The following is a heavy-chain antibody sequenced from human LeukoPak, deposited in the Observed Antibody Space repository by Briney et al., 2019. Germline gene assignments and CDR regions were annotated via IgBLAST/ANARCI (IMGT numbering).Heavy chain of an antibody. Sequence: PSETLSLTCAVYGGSFSGYYWSWIRQPPGKGLEWIGEINHSGSTNYNPSLKSRVTISVDTSKNQFSLKLSSVTAADTAVYYCARGLWWHPFDYWGQGTLVTVSS. CDR2: INHSGST. J-gene: IGHJ4*02. CDR1: GGSFSGYY. V-gene: IGHV4-34*01. D-gene: IGHD2-8*02. CDR3: ARGLWWHPFDY.